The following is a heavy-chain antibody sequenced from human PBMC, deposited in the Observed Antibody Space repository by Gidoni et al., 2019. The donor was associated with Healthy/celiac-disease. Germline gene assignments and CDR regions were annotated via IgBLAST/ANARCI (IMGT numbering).Heavy chain of an antibody. J-gene: IGHJ3*02. CDR1: VFTFSSYA. D-gene: IGHD6-6*01. Sequence: QLQLVESGGGVVQPGRSLRLSCAASVFTFSSYAMHWVRQAPGKGLEWVAVISYDVSNKYYADSVKGRFTISRDNSKNTLYMQMNSLRAEDTAVYYCAREYSSSADAFDIWGQGTMVTVSS. V-gene: IGHV3-30-3*01. CDR3: AREYSSSADAFDI. CDR2: ISYDVSNK.